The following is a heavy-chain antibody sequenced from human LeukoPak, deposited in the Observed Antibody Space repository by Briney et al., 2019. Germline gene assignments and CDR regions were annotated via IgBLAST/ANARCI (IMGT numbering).Heavy chain of an antibody. D-gene: IGHD3-22*01. CDR2: IYYSGST. CDR1: GGSISSSSYY. J-gene: IGHJ3*02. Sequence: PSETLSLTCTVSGGSISSSSYYWGWIRQPPGKGLEWIGSIYYSGSTYYNPSLKSRVTISVDTSKNQFSLKLSSVTAADTAVYYCARQRLLPGGNAFDIWGQGTMVTVSS. CDR3: ARQRLLPGGNAFDI. V-gene: IGHV4-39*01.